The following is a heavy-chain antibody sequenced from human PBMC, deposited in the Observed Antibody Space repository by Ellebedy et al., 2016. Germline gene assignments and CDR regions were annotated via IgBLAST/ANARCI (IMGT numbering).Heavy chain of an antibody. CDR3: ARGVGGTSLNWFDP. Sequence: GESLKISXAASGFIFSSYTMNWVRQAPGKGLEWVSSISSSDYYIFYADSVKGRFTISRDNAKNSLYLQMNSLRAEDTAVYYCARGVGGTSLNWFDPWGQGTLVTVSS. CDR2: ISSSDYYI. J-gene: IGHJ5*02. CDR1: GFIFSSYT. D-gene: IGHD3-16*01. V-gene: IGHV3-21*01.